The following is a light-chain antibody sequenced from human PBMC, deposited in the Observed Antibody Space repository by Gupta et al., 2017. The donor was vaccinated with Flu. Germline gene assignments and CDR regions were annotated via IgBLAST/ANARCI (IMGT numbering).Light chain of an antibody. J-gene: IGKJ5*01. CDR1: QSIASY. V-gene: IGKV1-39*01. CDR3: QQSYSTAPIT. Sequence: DIQMTQSPSSLSASVGDRVTITCRASQSIASYLHWFQQIPGKAPKLLIYAASTLQSGVPSRFSGSGSGTDFTLTISNLQPEDFATYYCQQSYSTAPITFGQGTRLEIK. CDR2: AAS.